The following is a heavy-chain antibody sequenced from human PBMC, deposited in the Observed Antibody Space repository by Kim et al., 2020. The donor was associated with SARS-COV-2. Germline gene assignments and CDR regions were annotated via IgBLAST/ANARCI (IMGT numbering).Heavy chain of an antibody. J-gene: IGHJ3*02. D-gene: IGHD2-2*01. CDR1: GGSISSSSYY. CDR2: IYYSGST. CDR3: ARATISDIVVVPAPPCFDAFDI. V-gene: IGHV4-39*07. Sequence: SETLSLTCTVSGGSISSSSYYWGWIRQPPGKGLEWIGSIYYSGSTYYNPSLKSRVTISVDTSKNQFSLKLSSVTAADTAVYYCARATISDIVVVPAPPCFDAFDIWGQGTMVTVSS.